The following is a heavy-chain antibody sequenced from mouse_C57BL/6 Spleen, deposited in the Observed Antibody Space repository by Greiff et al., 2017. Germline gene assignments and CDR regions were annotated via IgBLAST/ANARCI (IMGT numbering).Heavy chain of an antibody. CDR3: AREGGDDGYYGY. J-gene: IGHJ2*01. CDR2: IHPNSGST. D-gene: IGHD2-3*01. V-gene: IGHV1-64*01. CDR1: GYTFTSYW. Sequence: QVHVKQSGAELVKPGASVTLSCKASGYTFTSYWMHWVKQRPGQGLEWIGMIHPNSGSTNYNEKFKSKATLTVDKSSSTAYMQLSSLTSEDSAVYYCAREGGDDGYYGYWGQGTTLTVSS.